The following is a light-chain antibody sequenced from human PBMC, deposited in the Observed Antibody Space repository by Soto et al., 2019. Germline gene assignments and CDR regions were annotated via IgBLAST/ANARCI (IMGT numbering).Light chain of an antibody. J-gene: IGKJ1*01. CDR1: QSVLYSANNKNC. CDR2: WAS. CDR3: HQYYITPRT. Sequence: DIVMTQSPDSLAVSLGERATINCKSSQSVLYSANNKNCLAWYQQKPGQPPKLLLYWASTRESGVPDRFSGRGYGTDLTHTISSLKAEDVAVYYCHQYYITPRTFGQGTKVEIK. V-gene: IGKV4-1*01.